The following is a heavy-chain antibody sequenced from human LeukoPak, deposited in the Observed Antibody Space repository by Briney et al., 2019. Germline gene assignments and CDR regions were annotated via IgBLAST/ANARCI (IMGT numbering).Heavy chain of an antibody. CDR1: GFTFSSYW. V-gene: IGHV3-7*01. CDR2: IKQDGSEK. CDR3: ARRDGYNRAGTWFDP. D-gene: IGHD5-24*01. Sequence: GGSLRLSCAASGFTFSSYWMSWVRQAPGKWLEWVANIKQDGSEKYYVDSVKGRFTISRDNAKNSLYLQMNSLRAEDTAVYYCARRDGYNRAGTWFDPWGQGTLVTVPS. J-gene: IGHJ5*02.